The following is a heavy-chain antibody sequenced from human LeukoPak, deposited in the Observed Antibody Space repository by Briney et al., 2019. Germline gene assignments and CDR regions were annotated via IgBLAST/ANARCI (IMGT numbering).Heavy chain of an antibody. V-gene: IGHV3-7*03. D-gene: IGHD1-26*01. CDR3: ARGEQALDY. J-gene: IGHJ4*02. Sequence: GGSLRLSCVASGFTFGTYWMTWVRQAPGMGLEWVANIKEDGSEKYYVDSVKGRFTISRDNAKNSLFLQMNSLRAEDTAVYYCARGEQALDYWGQGTLVTVSS. CDR1: GFTFGTYW. CDR2: IKEDGSEK.